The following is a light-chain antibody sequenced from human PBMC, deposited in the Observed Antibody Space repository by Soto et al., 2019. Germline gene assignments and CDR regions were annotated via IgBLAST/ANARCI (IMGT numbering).Light chain of an antibody. V-gene: IGKV3-15*01. CDR2: DTS. J-gene: IGKJ5*01. CDR1: QSVINY. Sequence: EIVLTQSPATLSLSPGERATLSCRASQSVINYLAWYQQKPGQAPRLLIYDTSNRATGVPARFSGSGSGTEFTLSISGLQSEDFAVYFCQQYNNWPFSFGQGTRLEI. CDR3: QQYNNWPFS.